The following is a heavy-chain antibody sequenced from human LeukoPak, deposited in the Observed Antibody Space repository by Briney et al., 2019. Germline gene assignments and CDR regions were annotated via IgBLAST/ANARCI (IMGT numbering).Heavy chain of an antibody. Sequence: SETLSLTCTVSGGSISSYYWSWIRQPAGKGLEWIGRIYTSGSTNYNPSLKSRVTMSVDTSKNQFSLKLSSVTAADTAVYYCARDKIRYGDYGGSWFDPWGQGTLVTVSS. CDR3: ARDKIRYGDYGGSWFDP. CDR1: GGSISSYY. CDR2: IYTSGST. V-gene: IGHV4-4*07. J-gene: IGHJ5*02. D-gene: IGHD4-17*01.